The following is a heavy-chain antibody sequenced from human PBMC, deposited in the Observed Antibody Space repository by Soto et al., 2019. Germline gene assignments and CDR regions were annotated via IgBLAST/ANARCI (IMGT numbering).Heavy chain of an antibody. CDR2: IIPILGIA. J-gene: IGHJ4*02. CDR1: GGTFSSYT. D-gene: IGHD2-2*01. V-gene: IGHV1-69*02. CDR3: ARNFLGYCSSTSCHFDY. Sequence: QVQLVQSGAEVKKPGSSVKVSCKASGGTFSSYTISWVRQAPGQGLEWMGRIIPILGIANYAQKFQGRVTITADKSTSTAYMELSSLRSEDMAVYYCARNFLGYCSSTSCHFDYWGQGTLVTVSS.